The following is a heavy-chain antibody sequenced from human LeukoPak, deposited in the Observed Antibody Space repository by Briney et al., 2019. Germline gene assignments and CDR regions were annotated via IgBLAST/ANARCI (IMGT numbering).Heavy chain of an antibody. CDR3: ARDYYDFWSGYYVARDY. J-gene: IGHJ4*02. CDR1: GGTFSSYA. CDR2: IIPIFGTA. V-gene: IGHV1-69*13. Sequence: ASVKVSCKASGGTFSSYAISWVRQAPGQGLEWMGGIIPIFGTANYAQKFQGRVTITADESTSTAYMELSSLRSEDTAVYYCARDYYDFWSGYYVARDYWGQGTLVTVSS. D-gene: IGHD3-3*01.